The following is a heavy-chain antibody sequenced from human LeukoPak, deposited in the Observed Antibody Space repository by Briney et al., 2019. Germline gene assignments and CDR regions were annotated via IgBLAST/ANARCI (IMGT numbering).Heavy chain of an antibody. D-gene: IGHD2-2*01. CDR2: INPNSGGT. J-gene: IGHJ3*02. V-gene: IGHV1-2*02. CDR3: AGVRDELLWGAFDI. Sequence: ASVKASCKASGYTFTGYYMHWVRQAPGQGLEWMGWINPNSGGTNYAQKFQGRVTMTRDTSISTAYMELSRLRSDDTAVYYCAGVRDELLWGAFDIWGQGTMVTVSS. CDR1: GYTFTGYY.